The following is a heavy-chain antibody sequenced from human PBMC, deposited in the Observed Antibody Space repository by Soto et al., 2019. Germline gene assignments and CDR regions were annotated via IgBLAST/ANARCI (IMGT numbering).Heavy chain of an antibody. D-gene: IGHD5-18*01. CDR3: ARPGLNTAMVKNGNVFDI. J-gene: IGHJ3*02. V-gene: IGHV1-2*02. CDR1: GYTFTGYY. CDR2: INPNSGGT. Sequence: ASVKVSCKASGYTFTGYYMHWVRQAPGQGLEWMGWINPNSGGTNYAQKFQGRVTMTRDTSISTAYMELSRLRSDDTAVYYCARPGLNTAMVKNGNVFDIWGQGTMVTVS.